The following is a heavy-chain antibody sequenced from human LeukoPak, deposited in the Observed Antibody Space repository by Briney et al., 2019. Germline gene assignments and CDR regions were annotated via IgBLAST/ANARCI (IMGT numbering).Heavy chain of an antibody. Sequence: GGSLRLSCAASGLIFSSYWMSWVRQAPGKGLEWVSAISGSGGSTYYADSVKGRFTISRDNSKNTLYLQMNSLRAEDTAVYYCAKQRSTTTDAFDYWGQGTLVTVSS. CDR2: ISGSGGST. V-gene: IGHV3-23*01. D-gene: IGHD4-17*01. CDR1: GLIFSSYW. CDR3: AKQRSTTTDAFDY. J-gene: IGHJ4*02.